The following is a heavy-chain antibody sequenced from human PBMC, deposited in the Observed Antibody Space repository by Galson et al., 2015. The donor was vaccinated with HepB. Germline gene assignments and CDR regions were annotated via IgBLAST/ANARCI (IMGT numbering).Heavy chain of an antibody. Sequence: SVKVSCKVSGYTLTELSMHWVRQAPGKGLEWMGGFDPEDGETIYAQKFQGRVTMTEDTSTDTAYMELSGLRSEDTAVYYCATDHGAAAGTALDYWGQGTLVTVSS. CDR3: ATDHGAAAGTALDY. D-gene: IGHD6-13*01. CDR1: GYTLTELS. J-gene: IGHJ4*02. V-gene: IGHV1-24*01. CDR2: FDPEDGET.